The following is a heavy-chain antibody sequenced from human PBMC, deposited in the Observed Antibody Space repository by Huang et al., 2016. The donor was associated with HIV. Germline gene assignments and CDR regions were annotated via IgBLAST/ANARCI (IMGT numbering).Heavy chain of an antibody. CDR1: GGSISSSSYY. CDR3: ARHGRVAGHYYNNMDV. J-gene: IGHJ6*02. Sequence: LQLQESGPGLVKSSETLSLICTVSGGSISSSSYYWGWSRQPPGKGPEWIGSIYYSGNTYYTPPLKSRVTISVDTSKNQFSLKVNSVTAADTAVYYCARHGRVAGHYYNNMDVWGRGTTVTVSS. D-gene: IGHD6-19*01. CDR2: IYYSGNT. V-gene: IGHV4-39*01.